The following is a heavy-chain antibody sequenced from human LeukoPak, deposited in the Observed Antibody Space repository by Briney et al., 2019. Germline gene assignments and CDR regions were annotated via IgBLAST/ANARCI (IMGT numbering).Heavy chain of an antibody. CDR2: IKTKTDGRTT. J-gene: IGHJ4*02. D-gene: IGHD3-10*01. CDR3: TTGGLWYSGRVF. CDR1: GLTFSNAW. V-gene: IGHV3-15*01. Sequence: GGSLRLSCAASGLTFSNAWMSWVRQAPGKGQQWVGCIKTKTDGRTTAFAAPVKGRFTMSRDDSKNTLYLQMNSMKTEDTAMYYCTTGGLWYSGRVFWGQGTLVTVS.